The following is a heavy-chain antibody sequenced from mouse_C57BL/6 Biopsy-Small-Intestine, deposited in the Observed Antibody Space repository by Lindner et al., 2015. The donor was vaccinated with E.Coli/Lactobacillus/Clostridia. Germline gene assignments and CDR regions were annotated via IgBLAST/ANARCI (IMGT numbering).Heavy chain of an antibody. CDR1: GFNIKDYY. V-gene: IGHV14-1*01. D-gene: IGHD2-4*01. J-gene: IGHJ2*01. CDR2: IDPEDGDT. Sequence: VQLQESGAELVRPGASVKLSCTASGFNIKDYYMHWVKQRPEQGLEWIGRIDPEDGDTEYAPKFKGKATFTADTSSNTAYMQLSSLTTEDSAIYYCARNHYDPYWGQGTTLTVSS. CDR3: ARNHYDPY.